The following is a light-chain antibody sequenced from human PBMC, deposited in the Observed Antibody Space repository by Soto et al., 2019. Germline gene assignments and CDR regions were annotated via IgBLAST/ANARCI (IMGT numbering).Light chain of an antibody. Sequence: QSVLTQPPSVSAAPGQKVTISCSGSTSNIGNNFVSWYQQLPGSAPKLLIYDNDKRPSEIPDRFSGSKSDTSATLGITGLQTGDEADYYCQSYDSDFVVFGGGTKLTVL. V-gene: IGLV1-51*01. J-gene: IGLJ2*01. CDR1: TSNIGNNF. CDR2: DND. CDR3: QSYDSDFVV.